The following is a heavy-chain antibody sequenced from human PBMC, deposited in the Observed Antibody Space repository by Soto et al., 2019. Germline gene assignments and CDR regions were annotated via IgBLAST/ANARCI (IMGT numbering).Heavy chain of an antibody. CDR1: GYTFTSYY. V-gene: IGHV1-46*01. Sequence: GASVKVSCKASGYTFTSYYMHWVRQAPGQGLEWMGIINPSGGSTSYAQKFQGRVTMTRDTSTSTVYMELSSLRSEDTAVYYCAREFSAYYYDSSGYWAYWGQGTLVTVSS. J-gene: IGHJ4*02. CDR2: INPSGGST. CDR3: AREFSAYYYDSSGYWAY. D-gene: IGHD3-22*01.